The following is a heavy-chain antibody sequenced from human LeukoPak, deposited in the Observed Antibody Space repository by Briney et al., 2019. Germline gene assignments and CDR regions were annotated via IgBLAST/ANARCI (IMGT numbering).Heavy chain of an antibody. CDR1: GFTFSSYG. D-gene: IGHD6-6*01. CDR3: AKDQKDAARPEYYFDY. CDR2: IWYDGSNK. V-gene: IGHV3-33*06. J-gene: IGHJ4*02. Sequence: GGSLRLSCAASGFTFSSYGMHWVRQAPGKGLEWVAVIWYDGSNKYYADSVKGRFTISRDNSKNTLYLQMNSLRAEDTAVYYCAKDQKDAARPEYYFDYWGQGTLVTVSS.